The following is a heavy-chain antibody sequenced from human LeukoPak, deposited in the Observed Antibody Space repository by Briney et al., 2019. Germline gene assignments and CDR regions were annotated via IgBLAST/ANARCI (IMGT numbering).Heavy chain of an antibody. V-gene: IGHV3-74*01. D-gene: IGHD3-3*01. CDR1: GFTFSSYW. Sequence: PGGSLRLPCAASGFTFSSYWMHWVRQAPGKGPVWVARTNRDGSSTAYADSVKGRFTISKDNAKNTLYLLMNSLRAEDTAVYYCARDSVEWYIFDYWGQGTLVTVSS. CDR2: TNRDGSST. CDR3: ARDSVEWYIFDY. J-gene: IGHJ4*02.